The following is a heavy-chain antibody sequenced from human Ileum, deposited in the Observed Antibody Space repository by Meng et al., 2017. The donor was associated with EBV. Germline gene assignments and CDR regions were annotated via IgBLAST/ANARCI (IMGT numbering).Heavy chain of an antibody. J-gene: IGHJ4*02. D-gene: IGHD3-10*01. CDR3: ARGNKVSDRGFDY. V-gene: IGHV4-34*01. Sequence: QVQLRQGGAGLLKPSETLSLTCAVYGGSFSGYYWSWIRQSPGKGLEWIGEINHSGSTNYNPSLKSRVTISVDTSKNQFSLKLSSVTAADTAVYYCARGNKVSDRGFDYWGQGTLVTVSS. CDR2: INHSGST. CDR1: GGSFSGYY.